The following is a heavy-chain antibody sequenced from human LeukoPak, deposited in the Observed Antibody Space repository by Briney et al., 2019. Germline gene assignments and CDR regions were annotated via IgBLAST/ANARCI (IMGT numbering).Heavy chain of an antibody. V-gene: IGHV3-7*01. J-gene: IGHJ4*02. CDR1: GFTFSPYW. CDR3: AVLRGVWKRFDD. D-gene: IGHD1-1*01. Sequence: PGGSLRLSCAASGFTFSPYWLSWVRQAPGKGLEWVADINQDGSDKHYVDSVRGRFTISRDNTKNSLFLQMNSLRVEDTATYYCAVLRGVWKRFDDWGQGTLVTVSS. CDR2: INQDGSDK.